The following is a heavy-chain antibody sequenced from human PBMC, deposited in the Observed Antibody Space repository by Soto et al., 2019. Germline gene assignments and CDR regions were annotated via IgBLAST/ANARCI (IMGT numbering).Heavy chain of an antibody. Sequence: EVQLVESGGGLVQPGESLRLSCAASGFTFSSYWMHWVRQAPGKGLVWVSRINSDGSSTSYVGSVKGRFTISRDNAKNTVYLQMNSLRAEDTAVYYCVRTSLVVAAATREDYWGQGTLVTVSS. V-gene: IGHV3-74*01. CDR1: GFTFSSYW. D-gene: IGHD2-15*01. CDR3: VRTSLVVAAATREDY. J-gene: IGHJ4*02. CDR2: INSDGSST.